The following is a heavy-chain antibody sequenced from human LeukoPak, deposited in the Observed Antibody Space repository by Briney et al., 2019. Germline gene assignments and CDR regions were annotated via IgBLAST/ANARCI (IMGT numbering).Heavy chain of an antibody. CDR1: LYTLSKYG. CDR2: ISGYNAYT. Sequence: GASAKVSCMPSLYTLSKYGIRWVRQAPGQRLEWMGWISGYNAYTHYAQKLQGRVTMTTETSTSTAYMELRSLRSEDTAVYYCARDHGGYCSGGRCSKLGALDIWGQGTMVTVSS. D-gene: IGHD2-15*01. CDR3: ARDHGGYCSGGRCSKLGALDI. J-gene: IGHJ3*02. V-gene: IGHV1-18*01.